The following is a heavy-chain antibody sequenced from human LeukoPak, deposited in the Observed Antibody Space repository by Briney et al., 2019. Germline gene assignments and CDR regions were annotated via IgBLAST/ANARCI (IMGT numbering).Heavy chain of an antibody. CDR2: INPDESDP. CDR3: ARHGVGSSWFGFDY. D-gene: IGHD6-6*01. CDR1: GYTFNTYW. V-gene: IGHV5-51*01. J-gene: IGHJ4*02. Sequence: GESLETSFQASGYTFNTYWIGWVRPMPGKGLGWMGSINPDESDPRYSPSFQCRATISADRSISTAYLQWSSLQPPHTGMYYCARHGVGSSWFGFDYWGQGTLVSVSS.